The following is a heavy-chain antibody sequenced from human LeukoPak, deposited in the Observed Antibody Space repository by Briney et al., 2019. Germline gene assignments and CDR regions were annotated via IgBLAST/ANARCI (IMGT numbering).Heavy chain of an antibody. CDR2: IWYDGSNK. Sequence: GGSLRLSCAASGFTFSSYGMHWVRQAPGKGLEWVAIIWYDGSNKYYADSVEGRFTISRDNSKNTLYLQMNSLRAEDTAVYYCTRDKGCANGVCYYYFDYWGQGTLVTVSS. CDR3: TRDKGCANGVCYYYFDY. V-gene: IGHV3-33*01. J-gene: IGHJ4*02. CDR1: GFTFSSYG. D-gene: IGHD2-8*01.